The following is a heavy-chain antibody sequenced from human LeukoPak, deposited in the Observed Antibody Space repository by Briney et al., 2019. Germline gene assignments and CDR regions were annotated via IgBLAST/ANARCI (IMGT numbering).Heavy chain of an antibody. CDR1: GFSFGSYW. D-gene: IGHD3/OR15-3a*01. Sequence: PGGSLRLSCAASGFSFGSYWMSWVRQAPGKGLEWVANIKQDGNEKYYVDSVKGRFTISRDNAKNSLYLQMNSLRAEDTAVYYCARERIWTGKTFDYWGQGTLVTVSS. V-gene: IGHV3-7*05. CDR2: IKQDGNEK. CDR3: ARERIWTGKTFDY. J-gene: IGHJ4*02.